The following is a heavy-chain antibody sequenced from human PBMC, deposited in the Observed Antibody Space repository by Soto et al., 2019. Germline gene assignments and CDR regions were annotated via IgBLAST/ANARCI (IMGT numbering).Heavy chain of an antibody. CDR1: GFTCSDYY. V-gene: IGHV3-11*01. CDR3: ARGHSIFYGLDV. J-gene: IGHJ6*02. CDR2: ISSSGTTI. Sequence: QVQLVESGGGLVKPGGSLRLSCAASGFTCSDYYMNWILQAPGKGLEWVSYISSSGTTIYYADSVKGRFTIARDNAKNSLFLQMNSLRAEDTALYYCARGHSIFYGLDVWGQGTTVTVSS. D-gene: IGHD2-21*01.